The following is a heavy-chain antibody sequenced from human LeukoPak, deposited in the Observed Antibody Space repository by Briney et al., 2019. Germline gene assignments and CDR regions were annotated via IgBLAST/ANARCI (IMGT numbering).Heavy chain of an antibody. D-gene: IGHD2-2*01. Sequence: PSETLSLTCTVSGGSISSYYWSWIRQPPGKGLEWIGYIYYSGSTSYNPSLKSRVTISVDTSKKQFSLKLSSVTAADTAVYYCARGYCSSTSCYVDAFDIWGQGTMVTVSS. J-gene: IGHJ3*02. V-gene: IGHV4-59*01. CDR1: GGSISSYY. CDR3: ARGYCSSTSCYVDAFDI. CDR2: IYYSGST.